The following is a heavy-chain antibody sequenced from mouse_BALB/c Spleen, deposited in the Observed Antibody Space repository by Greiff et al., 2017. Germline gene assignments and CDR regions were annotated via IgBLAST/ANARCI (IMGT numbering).Heavy chain of an antibody. J-gene: IGHJ4*01. CDR2: IDPENGNT. CDR3: ASYDGYYAMDY. D-gene: IGHD2-3*01. Sequence: EVQLQQSGAELVKPGASVKLSCTASGFNIKDTYMHWVKQRPEQGLEWIGWIDPENGNTIYDPKFQGKASITADTSSNTAYLQLSSLTSEDTAVYYCASYDGYYAMDYWGQGTSVTVSS. CDR1: GFNIKDTY. V-gene: IGHV14-3*02.